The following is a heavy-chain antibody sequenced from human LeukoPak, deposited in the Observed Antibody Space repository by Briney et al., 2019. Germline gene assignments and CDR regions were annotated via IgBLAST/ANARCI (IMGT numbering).Heavy chain of an antibody. CDR1: GGSISSYY. Sequence: PSETLSLTCTVSGGSISSYYWSWIRQPPGKGLEWIGEINHSGSTNYNPSLKSRVTISVDTSKNQFSLKLSSVTAADTAVYYCARGEGLRYFDWLFDSNWFDPWGQGTLVTVSS. CDR2: INHSGST. V-gene: IGHV4-34*01. D-gene: IGHD3-9*01. CDR3: ARGEGLRYFDWLFDSNWFDP. J-gene: IGHJ5*02.